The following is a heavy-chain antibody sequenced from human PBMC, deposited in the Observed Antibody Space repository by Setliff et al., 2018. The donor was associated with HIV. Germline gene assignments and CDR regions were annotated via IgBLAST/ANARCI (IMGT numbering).Heavy chain of an antibody. CDR3: ARAERVRQLIPGDY. Sequence: ASVKVSCKTSGYSFTDHYIHWVRQAPGQGLEWMGWSNPNSGATHYAQKFQGRVTMTRDTSISTAYMELSRLRSDDTAVYYCARAERVRQLIPGDYWGQGTLVTVSS. CDR2: SNPNSGAT. J-gene: IGHJ4*02. V-gene: IGHV1-2*02. D-gene: IGHD6-6*01. CDR1: GYSFTDHY.